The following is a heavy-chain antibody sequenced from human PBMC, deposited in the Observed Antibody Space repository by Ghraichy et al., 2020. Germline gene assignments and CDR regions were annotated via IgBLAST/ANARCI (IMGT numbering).Heavy chain of an antibody. V-gene: IGHV4-59*01. CDR3: ARDGLVGAAFDV. D-gene: IGHD1-26*01. CDR2: IYYSGST. CDR1: GGSISSYY. Sequence: SETLSLTCTVSGGSISSYYWSWIRQPPGKGLEWIGYIYYSGSTNYNPSLKSRVTISVDTSKNQFSLKLSSVTAADTAVYFCARDGLVGAAFDVWGKGTTVTVSS. J-gene: IGHJ6*04.